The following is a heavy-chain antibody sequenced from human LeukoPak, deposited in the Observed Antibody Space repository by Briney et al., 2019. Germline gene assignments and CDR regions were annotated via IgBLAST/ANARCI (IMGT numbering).Heavy chain of an antibody. J-gene: IGHJ3*02. D-gene: IGHD3-22*01. V-gene: IGHV3-11*06. CDR1: GFTFSDYY. Sequence: GGSLRLSCAASGFTFSDYYMSWIRQAPGRGLEWVSSISPTSGYIYYADSVKGRFTISRDNAKNSLYLQMNSLRAEDTAVYYCARDESPRYYDNSDYYPDAFDIWGRGTMVTVSS. CDR2: ISPTSGYI. CDR3: ARDESPRYYDNSDYYPDAFDI.